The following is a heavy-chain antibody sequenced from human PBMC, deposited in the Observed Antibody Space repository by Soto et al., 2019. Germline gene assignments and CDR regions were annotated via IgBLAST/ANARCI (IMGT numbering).Heavy chain of an antibody. Sequence: QVQLVQSGAEVKKPGSSVKVSCKASGGTFSSYAISWVRQAPGQGLEWMGGIIPIFGTANYAQKFQGRVTITTDKSTSTAYMELSSLRSEDTAVYYCARDREYSSCTDDAFDIWGQGTMVTVSS. J-gene: IGHJ3*02. D-gene: IGHD6-6*01. CDR3: ARDREYSSCTDDAFDI. CDR2: IIPIFGTA. V-gene: IGHV1-69*06. CDR1: GGTFSSYA.